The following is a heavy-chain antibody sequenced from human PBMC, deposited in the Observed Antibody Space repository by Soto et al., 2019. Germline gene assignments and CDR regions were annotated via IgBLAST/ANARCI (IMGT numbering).Heavy chain of an antibody. CDR1: GFTFSSYA. D-gene: IGHD6-13*01. Sequence: PGGSLRLSCAASGFTFSSYAMSWVRQAPGKGLEWVSAISGSGGSTYYADSVKGRFTISRDNSKNTLYLQMNSLRAEDTAVYYCAKDQYSSSWYDRDYYYYMDVWGKGTTVTVSS. V-gene: IGHV3-23*01. J-gene: IGHJ6*03. CDR3: AKDQYSSSWYDRDYYYYMDV. CDR2: ISGSGGST.